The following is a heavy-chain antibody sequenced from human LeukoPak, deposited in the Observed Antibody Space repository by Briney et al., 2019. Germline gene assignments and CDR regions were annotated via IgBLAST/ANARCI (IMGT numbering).Heavy chain of an antibody. D-gene: IGHD2-15*01. CDR3: ARGIVVVVAATRYYYYGMDV. CDR2: IIPILGIA. V-gene: IGHV1-69*02. CDR1: GGTFSSYT. J-gene: IGHJ6*02. Sequence: SVKVSCKASGGTFSSYTISWVRQAPGQGLEWMGRIIPILGIANYAQKFQGRVTITAGKSTSTAYMELSSLRSEDTAVYYCARGIVVVVAATRYYYYGMDVWGQGTTVTVSS.